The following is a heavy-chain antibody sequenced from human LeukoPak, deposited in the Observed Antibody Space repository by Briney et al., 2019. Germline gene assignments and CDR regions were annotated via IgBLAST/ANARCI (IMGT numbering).Heavy chain of an antibody. V-gene: IGHV1-46*01. D-gene: IGHD1-1*01. J-gene: IGHJ4*02. CDR2: INPSSGNT. CDR1: GYTFISYY. CDR3: ARHSLVGTTRFDY. Sequence: ASVTVSCKASGYTFISYYIHWVGQAAGQGLEWMGLINPSSGNTPYAQQFKGRVTMTRDTSTSTVYMELSSLRSEDTAVYYCARHSLVGTTRFDYWGQGTLVTVPS.